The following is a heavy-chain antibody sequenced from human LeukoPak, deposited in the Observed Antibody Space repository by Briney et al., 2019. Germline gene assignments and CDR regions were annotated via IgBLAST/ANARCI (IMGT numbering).Heavy chain of an antibody. D-gene: IGHD3-9*01. V-gene: IGHV5-51*01. CDR3: ARLSGDILTGPHFDY. CDR2: IYPGDSDT. Sequence: GESLKISCKDSGYSFTSYWIGWVRQMPGKGLEWMGIIYPGDSDTRYSPSFQGQVTISADKSISTAYLQWSSLKASDTAMYYCARLSGDILTGPHFDYWGQGTLVTVSS. J-gene: IGHJ4*02. CDR1: GYSFTSYW.